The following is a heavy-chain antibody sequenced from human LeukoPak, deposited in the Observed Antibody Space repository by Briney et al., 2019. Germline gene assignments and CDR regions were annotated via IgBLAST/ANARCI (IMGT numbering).Heavy chain of an antibody. CDR3: TKGDWLDY. CDR2: ISDSDDTT. Sequence: PGASLRLSCAASGFTFSTYTMTWVRQAPGKGLEWVSLISDSDDTTYYADSVKGRFTISRDNSKNTLYLQMNSLRAEDMAIYYCTKGDWLDYWGQGALVTVSS. CDR1: GFTFSTYT. J-gene: IGHJ4*02. D-gene: IGHD3/OR15-3a*01. V-gene: IGHV3-23*01.